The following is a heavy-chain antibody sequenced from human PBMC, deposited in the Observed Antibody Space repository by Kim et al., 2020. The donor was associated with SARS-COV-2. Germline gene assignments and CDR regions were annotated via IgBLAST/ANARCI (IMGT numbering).Heavy chain of an antibody. CDR1: GFTFSNAW. Sequence: GGSLRLSCAASGFTFSNAWMSWVRQAPGKGLEWVGRIKSKTDGGTTDYAAPVKGRFTISRDDSKNTLYLQMNSLKTEDTAVYYCTTDWSIAAAGTTHWPYHYYYYGMDVWGQGTTVTVSS. J-gene: IGHJ6*02. D-gene: IGHD6-13*01. CDR3: TTDWSIAAAGTTHWPYHYYYYGMDV. V-gene: IGHV3-15*01. CDR2: IKSKTDGGTT.